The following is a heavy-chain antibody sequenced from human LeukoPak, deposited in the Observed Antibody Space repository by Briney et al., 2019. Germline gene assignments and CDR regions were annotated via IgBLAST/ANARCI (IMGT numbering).Heavy chain of an antibody. Sequence: GGSLRLSCAASGFTSTSYGMHWVRQAPGKGLEWVAVIWSDGRKTYYVDSVKGRFTISRDYSKNTLYLQMSSLRAEDTAVYYCARAGASNDFDYWGQGTLVTVSS. CDR1: GFTSTSYG. CDR2: IWSDGRKT. J-gene: IGHJ4*02. V-gene: IGHV3-33*01. CDR3: ARAGASNDFDY. D-gene: IGHD2-8*01.